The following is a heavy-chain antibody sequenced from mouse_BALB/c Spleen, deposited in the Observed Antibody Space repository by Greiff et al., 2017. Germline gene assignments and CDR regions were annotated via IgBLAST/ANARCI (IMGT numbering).Heavy chain of an antibody. J-gene: IGHJ4*01. V-gene: IGHV5-6-2*01. CDR1: GFTFSSYY. CDR2: INSNGGST. CDR3: ARHIGYGNYMDY. Sequence: EVQLVESGGGLVKLGGSLKLSCAASGFTFSSYYMSWVRQTPEKRLELVAAINSNGGSTYYPDTVKGRFTISRDNAKNTLYLQMSSLKSEDTALYYCARHIGYGNYMDYWGQGTSVTVSS. D-gene: IGHD2-10*02.